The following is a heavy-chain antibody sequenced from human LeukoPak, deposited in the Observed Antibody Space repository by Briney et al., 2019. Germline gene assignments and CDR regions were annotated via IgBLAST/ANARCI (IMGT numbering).Heavy chain of an antibody. D-gene: IGHD3-3*01. V-gene: IGHV3-15*01. CDR1: GFTFSNAW. J-gene: IGHJ6*03. CDR2: IKSKTDGGTT. CDR3: TTGGRYYDFWSGYPTLYYYYMDV. Sequence: PGGSLRLSCAASGFTFSNAWMRWVRQAPGKGLEWVGRIKSKTDGGTTDYAAPVKGRFTISRDDSKNTLYLQMNSLKTEDTAVYYCTTGGRYYDFWSGYPTLYYYYMDVWGKGTTVTVSS.